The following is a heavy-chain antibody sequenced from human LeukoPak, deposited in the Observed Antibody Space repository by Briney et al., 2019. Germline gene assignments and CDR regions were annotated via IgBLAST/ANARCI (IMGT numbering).Heavy chain of an antibody. CDR3: AKPRDIDSWAFDV. CDR2: ISYDGSNK. Sequence: GGSLRLSCVASGFTFSRHDMNWVRQAPGKGLEWVAVISYDGSNKYYADSVKGRFTISRDNSKNTLYLQMNSLRTEDTAVFYCAKPRDIDSWAFDVWGQGTMVTVSS. J-gene: IGHJ3*01. D-gene: IGHD2-15*01. V-gene: IGHV3-30*18. CDR1: GFTFSRHD.